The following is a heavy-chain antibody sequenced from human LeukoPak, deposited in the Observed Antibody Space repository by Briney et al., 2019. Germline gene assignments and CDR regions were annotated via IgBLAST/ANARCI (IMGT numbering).Heavy chain of an antibody. D-gene: IGHD3-22*01. J-gene: IGHJ4*02. Sequence: ASVKVSCKASRYTFTGYYMHWVRQAPGQGLEWMGRINPNSGGTNYAQKFQGRVTMTRDTSISTAYMELSRLRSDDTAVYYCARDTLYDSSGYYYPHFDYWGQGTLVTVSS. CDR2: INPNSGGT. V-gene: IGHV1-2*06. CDR3: ARDTLYDSSGYYYPHFDY. CDR1: RYTFTGYY.